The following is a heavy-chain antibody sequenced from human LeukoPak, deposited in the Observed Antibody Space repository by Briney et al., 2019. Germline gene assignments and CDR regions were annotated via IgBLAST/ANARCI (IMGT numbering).Heavy chain of an antibody. CDR3: ARALGYCSGGSCPTAFDI. D-gene: IGHD2-15*01. J-gene: IGHJ3*02. CDR1: GGTFSSYA. CDR2: IIPIFGTA. Sequence: SVKVSCKASGGTFSSYAISWVRQAPGQGLEWMGGIIPIFGTANYAQKFQGRVTITADKSTSTAYMELSSLRSEDTAVCYCARALGYCSGGSCPTAFDIWGQGTMVTVSS. V-gene: IGHV1-69*06.